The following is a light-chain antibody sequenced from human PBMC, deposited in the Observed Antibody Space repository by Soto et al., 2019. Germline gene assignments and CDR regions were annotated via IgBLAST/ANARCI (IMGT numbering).Light chain of an antibody. Sequence: DIQMTQSPSTLSGSVGDRVTIPCRASQTISSWLAWYQQKPGKAPKLLIYDASSLESGVPSRFSGSGSGAEFTLTISSLQPDDFATYYCQHYNSYSEAFGQGTKVDIK. J-gene: IGKJ1*01. V-gene: IGKV1-5*01. CDR2: DAS. CDR1: QTISSW. CDR3: QHYNSYSEA.